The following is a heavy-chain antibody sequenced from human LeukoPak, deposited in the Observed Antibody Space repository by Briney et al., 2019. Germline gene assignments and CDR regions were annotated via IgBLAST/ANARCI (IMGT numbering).Heavy chain of an antibody. CDR2: IYPGDSDT. D-gene: IGHD3-16*01. CDR3: ARQRGTVSDGGYFDY. CDR1: GYSFTSYW. J-gene: IGHJ4*02. Sequence: GESLKISCKGSGYSFTSYWIGWVRQMPGKGLEWVGIIYPGDSDTRYSPSFQGQVTISADKSISTAYLQWSSLKASDTAMYYCARQRGTVSDGGYFDYWGQGTLVTVSS. V-gene: IGHV5-51*01.